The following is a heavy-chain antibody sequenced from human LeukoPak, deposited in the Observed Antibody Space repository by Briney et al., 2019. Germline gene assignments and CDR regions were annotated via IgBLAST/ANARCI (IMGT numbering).Heavy chain of an antibody. CDR2: ISGSDGST. V-gene: IGHV3-23*01. D-gene: IGHD2/OR15-2a*01. J-gene: IGHJ4*02. CDR3: VRDWAPASMQAAPFDC. CDR1: GFSFSSFG. Sequence: PGGSLRLSCAASGFSFSSFGMSWVRQAPGKGLEWVSRISGSDGSTDYADSVKGRFTISRDNSKNTLYLQMNSLRLEDTAVYYCVRDWAPASMQAAPFDCWGQGTLVTVSS.